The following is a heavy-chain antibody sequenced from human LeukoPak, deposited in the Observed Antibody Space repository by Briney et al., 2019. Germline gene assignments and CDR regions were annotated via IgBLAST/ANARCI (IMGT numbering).Heavy chain of an antibody. J-gene: IGHJ4*02. CDR1: GGSISSSSYY. Sequence: ETLSLTCTVSGGSISSSSYYWGWIRQPPGKGLEWVSNIGTSSTTIYYADSVKGRFTISRDNAKNSLYLQMNSLRVEDTAVYYCARGPPYGSRSDYFDYWGQGTLVTVSS. CDR3: ARGPPYGSRSDYFDY. CDR2: IGTSSTTI. V-gene: IGHV3-48*01. D-gene: IGHD3-10*01.